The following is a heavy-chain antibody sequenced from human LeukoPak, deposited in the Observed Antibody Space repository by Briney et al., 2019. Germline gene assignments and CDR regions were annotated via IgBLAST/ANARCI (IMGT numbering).Heavy chain of an antibody. CDR3: ARGMRSGYLVAFDI. J-gene: IGHJ3*02. D-gene: IGHD3-22*01. CDR2: IYYSGTT. V-gene: IGHV4-59*08. Sequence: SETLSLTCTVSGGSISSYYWSWIRQPPGKGLEWIGFIYYSGTTNHNPSLKSRVTISVDTSKNHFSLKLSSVTAADTAVYYCARGMRSGYLVAFDIWGQRTMVTASS. CDR1: GGSISSYY.